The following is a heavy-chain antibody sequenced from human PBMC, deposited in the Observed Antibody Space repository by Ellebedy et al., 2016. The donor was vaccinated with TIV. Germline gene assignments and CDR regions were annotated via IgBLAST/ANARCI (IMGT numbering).Heavy chain of an antibody. D-gene: IGHD6-13*01. J-gene: IGHJ4*02. V-gene: IGHV4-39*01. Sequence: MPSETLSLTCTVSGGSISSTGYYWGWIRQPPGKGLVWIGSIYYSGSTYYNPSLKSRVTISVGTSKNRFSLKLSSLTAADTAVYHCASHSQPGAGDYWGQGTLVTVSS. CDR3: ASHSQPGAGDY. CDR2: IYYSGST. CDR1: GGSISSTGYY.